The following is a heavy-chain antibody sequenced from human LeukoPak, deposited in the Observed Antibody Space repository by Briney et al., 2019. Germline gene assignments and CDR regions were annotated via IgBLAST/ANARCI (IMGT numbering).Heavy chain of an antibody. CDR3: ARVAPYYYDSSGYYLAY. J-gene: IGHJ4*02. CDR1: GFTFSIYA. CDR2: ISHDGSDK. D-gene: IGHD3-22*01. V-gene: IGHV3-30*03. Sequence: GRSLRLSCAASGFTFSIYAMHWVRQAPGKGLEWVAVISHDGSDKYYADSVKGRFTISRDNAKNSLYLQMNSLRAEDTAVYYCARVAPYYYDSSGYYLAYWGQGTLVTVSS.